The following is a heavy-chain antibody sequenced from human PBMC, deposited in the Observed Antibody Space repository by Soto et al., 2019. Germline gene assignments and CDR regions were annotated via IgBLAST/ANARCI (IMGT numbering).Heavy chain of an antibody. V-gene: IGHV3-11*04. CDR3: ARLDTAMITFTDAFDV. CDR1: GFTFSDYY. J-gene: IGHJ3*01. Sequence: GGSLRLSCAASGFTFSDYYMSWIRQAPGKGLECVSYISSSGNTIYYADSVKGRFTISRDNAKNSLYLQLDSLRDEDTAVYYCARLDTAMITFTDAFDVWGQGTMVTV. CDR2: ISSSGNTI. D-gene: IGHD5-18*01.